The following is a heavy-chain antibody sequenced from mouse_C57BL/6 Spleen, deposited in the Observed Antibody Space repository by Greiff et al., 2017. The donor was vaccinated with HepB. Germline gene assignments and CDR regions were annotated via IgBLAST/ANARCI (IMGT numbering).Heavy chain of an antibody. J-gene: IGHJ1*03. Sequence: VQLKESGPGLAKPSQTLSLTCSVTGYSITSDYWNWIRKFTGNKLEYMGYISYSGSTYYNPSLKSRISITRDTSKNQYYLQLNSVTTEDTATYYCARIYYSKRSWYFDVWGTVTTVTVSS. CDR1: GYSITSDY. V-gene: IGHV3-8*01. D-gene: IGHD2-5*01. CDR2: ISYSGST. CDR3: ARIYYSKRSWYFDV.